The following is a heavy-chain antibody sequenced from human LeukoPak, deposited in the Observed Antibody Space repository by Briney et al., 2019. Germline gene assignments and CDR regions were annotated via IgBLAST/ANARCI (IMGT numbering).Heavy chain of an antibody. CDR2: ISSSSSYI. Sequence: PGGSLRLSCAASGFTFSSYSMNWVRQAPGKGLEWVSSISSSSSYIYYADSVKGRFTISRDNAKNSVYLQMNSLRAEDTAVYYCARRITMVRGVNTGKNFDYWGQGTLVTVSS. J-gene: IGHJ4*02. CDR3: ARRITMVRGVNTGKNFDY. V-gene: IGHV3-21*01. CDR1: GFTFSSYS. D-gene: IGHD3-10*01.